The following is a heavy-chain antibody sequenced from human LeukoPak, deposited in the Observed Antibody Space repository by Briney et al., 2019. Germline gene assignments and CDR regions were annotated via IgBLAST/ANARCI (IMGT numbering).Heavy chain of an antibody. CDR1: GGSISRTNYY. J-gene: IGHJ4*02. D-gene: IGHD1-26*01. V-gene: IGHV4-39*07. CDR2: IYYSGST. Sequence: SETLSLTCTVSGGSISRTNYYWGWIRQPPGKGLEWIGSIYYSGSTYYNPSLKSRVTISVDTSKNQFSLNVSSVTAADTAVYFCARVEYSGSYFDSWGQGTLVPVSS. CDR3: ARVEYSGSYFDS.